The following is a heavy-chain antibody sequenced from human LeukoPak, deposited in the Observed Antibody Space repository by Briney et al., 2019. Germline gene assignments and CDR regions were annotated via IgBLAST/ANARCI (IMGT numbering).Heavy chain of an antibody. Sequence: GGSLRLSCAASGFTFSSYGMSWVRQAPGKGLEWVSAISVSGGSTYYADSVKGRFTISRDNSKNTLYLQMNSLRAEDTAVYYCAKDSYYDYVWGSPRGGWFDPWGQGTLVTVSS. D-gene: IGHD3-16*01. CDR1: GFTFSSYG. V-gene: IGHV3-23*01. CDR3: AKDSYYDYVWGSPRGGWFDP. J-gene: IGHJ5*02. CDR2: ISVSGGST.